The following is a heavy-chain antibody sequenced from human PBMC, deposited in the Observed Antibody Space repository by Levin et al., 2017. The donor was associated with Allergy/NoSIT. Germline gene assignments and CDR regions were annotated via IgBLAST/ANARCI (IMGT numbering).Heavy chain of an antibody. D-gene: IGHD2-15*01. CDR1: GFTFSSSG. V-gene: IGHV3-30*18. CDR3: AKDRYCSGGSCYYDAFDV. J-gene: IGHJ3*01. CDR2: ISYDGSNQ. Sequence: LSLTCAASGFTFSSSGMHWVRQAPGKGLEWVALISYDGSNQYYADSVKGRFTISRDNSKNTLYLQMNSLRTEDTAVYYCAKDRYCSGGSCYYDAFDVWGQGTMVTVSS.